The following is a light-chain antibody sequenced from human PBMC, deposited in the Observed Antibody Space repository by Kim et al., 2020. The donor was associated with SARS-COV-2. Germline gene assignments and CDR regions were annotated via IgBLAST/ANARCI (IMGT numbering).Light chain of an antibody. J-gene: IGKJ4*01. CDR3: RQHNDRSPLT. CDR2: GAS. V-gene: IGKV3-15*01. CDR1: QSVSSN. Sequence: EIVMTQSPATLSVSPGERATLSCRASQSVSSNLAWYQQKPGQAPRLLIYGASTRAPGIPARFTGSGSGTDFSITIYSLQDDDFAVDYCRQHNDRSPLTFGGGTKVDIK.